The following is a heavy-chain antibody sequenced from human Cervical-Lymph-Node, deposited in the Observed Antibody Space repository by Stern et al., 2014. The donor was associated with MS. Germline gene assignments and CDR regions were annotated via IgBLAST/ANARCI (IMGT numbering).Heavy chain of an antibody. CDR3: ARTNTYFDAFDL. CDR1: EFAFSHYT. D-gene: IGHD2/OR15-2a*01. Sequence: VQLVVSGGGVVQPGRSLRLSCAASEFAFSHYTMHWVRPPPAPGLEWVATISFDGTDKSNANSVGGRFAISRDNSKNTLDLQMNSLGTEDTALYYCARTNTYFDAFDLWGQGTMVTVSS. J-gene: IGHJ3*01. CDR2: ISFDGTDK. V-gene: IGHV3-30*09.